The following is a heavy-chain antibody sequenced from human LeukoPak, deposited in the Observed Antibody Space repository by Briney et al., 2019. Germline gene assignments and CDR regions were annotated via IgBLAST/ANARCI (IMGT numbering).Heavy chain of an antibody. CDR2: ISSSGGNT. J-gene: IGHJ2*01. CDR1: GFTFSSYA. CDR3: AKGVRTAVTSYWYFDL. Sequence: PGGSLRLSCAASGFTFSSYAVTWVRQAPGKGLEGVSVISSSGGNTYYADSVKGRFTISRDISKNTVYLQMSSLRAEDTAVYYCAKGVRTAVTSYWYFDLWGRGTLVTVSS. V-gene: IGHV3-23*01. D-gene: IGHD4-17*01.